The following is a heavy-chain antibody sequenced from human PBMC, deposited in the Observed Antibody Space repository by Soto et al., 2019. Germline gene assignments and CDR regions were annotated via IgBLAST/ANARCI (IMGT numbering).Heavy chain of an antibody. CDR3: AKSEGWSGYYSLWEYGMDV. V-gene: IGHV1-24*01. CDR2: FDPEDGET. D-gene: IGHD3-3*01. J-gene: IGHJ6*02. Sequence: ASVEVSCKVSGYTLTELSMHWVRQAPGKGLEWMGGFDPEDGETIYAQKFQGRVTMTEDTSTDTAYMELSSLRSEDTAVYYCAKSEGWSGYYSLWEYGMDVWGQGATGTVSS. CDR1: GYTLTELS.